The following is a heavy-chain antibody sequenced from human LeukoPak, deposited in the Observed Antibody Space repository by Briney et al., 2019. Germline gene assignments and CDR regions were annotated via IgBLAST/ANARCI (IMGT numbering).Heavy chain of an antibody. V-gene: IGHV3-48*03. CDR1: GFTFSSYE. D-gene: IGHD2-2*01. J-gene: IGHJ4*02. CDR3: ARGGFCSSTSCYGHFFDY. CDR2: ISSSRSTI. Sequence: GGSLRLSCTASGFTFSSYEMNWVRQAPGKGLEWVSYISSSRSTIYYADSVKGRFTISRDNAKNSLYLQMNSLRAEDTAVYYCARGGFCSSTSCYGHFFDYWGQGTLVTVSS.